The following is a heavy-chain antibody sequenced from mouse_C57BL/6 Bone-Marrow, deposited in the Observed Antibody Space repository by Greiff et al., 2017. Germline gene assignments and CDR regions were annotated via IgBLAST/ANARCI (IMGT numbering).Heavy chain of an antibody. CDR2: IDPANGNT. CDR3: ALLLRYPYWYFDV. D-gene: IGHD1-1*01. J-gene: IGHJ1*03. CDR1: GFNIKNTY. V-gene: IGHV14-3*01. Sequence: VQLQESVAELVRPGASVKLSCTASGFNIKNTYMHWVKQRPEQGLEWIGRIDPANGNTKYAPKFQGKATITADTSSNTAYLQLSSLTSEDTAIYYCALLLRYPYWYFDVWGTGTTVTVSS.